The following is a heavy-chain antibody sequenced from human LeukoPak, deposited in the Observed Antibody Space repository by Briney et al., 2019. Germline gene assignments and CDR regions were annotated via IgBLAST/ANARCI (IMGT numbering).Heavy chain of an antibody. CDR1: GYSISSGYY. Sequence: SETLSLTCTVSGYSISSGYYWGWIRQPPGKGLQWIGTISHSGGPYYNPSLIKSRVTISLDTSRNQFSLKLSSVTAADTAVYYCARGCGSSWYFLTCPRTQFDYWGQGTLVTVSS. D-gene: IGHD6-13*01. J-gene: IGHJ4*02. CDR3: ARGCGSSWYFLTCPRTQFDY. V-gene: IGHV4-38-2*02. CDR2: ISHSGGP.